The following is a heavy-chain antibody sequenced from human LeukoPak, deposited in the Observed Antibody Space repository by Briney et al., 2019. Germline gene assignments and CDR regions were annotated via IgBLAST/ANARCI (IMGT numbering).Heavy chain of an antibody. CDR3: AKDSIGSSPYYYYYMDV. Sequence: LTGGSLRLSCAASGFTFSSYGMHWVRQAPGKGLEWVAVISYDGSNKYYADSVKGRFTISRDNSKNTLYLQMNSLRAEDTAVYYCAKDSIGSSPYYYYYMDVWGKGTTVTVSS. CDR2: ISYDGSNK. CDR1: GFTFSSYG. D-gene: IGHD6-6*01. J-gene: IGHJ6*03. V-gene: IGHV3-30*18.